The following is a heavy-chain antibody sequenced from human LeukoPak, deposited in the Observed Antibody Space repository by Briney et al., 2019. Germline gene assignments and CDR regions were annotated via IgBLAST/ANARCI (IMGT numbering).Heavy chain of an antibody. CDR1: GGSISSYY. CDR3: ARSDPLYYGDYAFDY. V-gene: IGHV4-59*01. D-gene: IGHD4-17*01. Sequence: PSETLSLTCTVSGGSISSYYWSWIRQPPGKGLEWIGYIYYSGSTNYNPSLKSRVTISVDTSKNQFSLKLSSVTAADTAVYYCARSDPLYYGDYAFDYWGQGTLVTVSS. J-gene: IGHJ4*02. CDR2: IYYSGST.